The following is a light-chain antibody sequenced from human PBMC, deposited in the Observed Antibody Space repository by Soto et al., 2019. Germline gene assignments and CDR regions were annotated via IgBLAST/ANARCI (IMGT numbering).Light chain of an antibody. CDR1: TLGDKY. CDR3: QTWDSSTVV. Sequence: SYELTQPPSVSVSPGQTATITCSGDTLGDKYVCWYQQKPGQSPVLALYNDKKRPSGIPERFSGSNSGNTATLTISGTQALDEADYYCQTWDSSTVVFGGGTKLTVL. J-gene: IGLJ2*01. V-gene: IGLV3-1*01. CDR2: NDK.